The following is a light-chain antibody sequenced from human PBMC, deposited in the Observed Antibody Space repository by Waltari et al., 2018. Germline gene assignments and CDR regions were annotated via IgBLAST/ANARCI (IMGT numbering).Light chain of an antibody. J-gene: IGLJ3*02. V-gene: IGLV2-11*01. Sequence: QSALTQPRSVSGSPGQSVTISCTGTSSDVGSYNYFSRYQQHPGKAPKLIIYDVNKRPSGVPDRFSGSRSGNTASLTISGLQAEDEADYYCCSYAGSYTLLFDGGTKVTVL. CDR1: SSDVGSYNY. CDR2: DVN. CDR3: CSYAGSYTLL.